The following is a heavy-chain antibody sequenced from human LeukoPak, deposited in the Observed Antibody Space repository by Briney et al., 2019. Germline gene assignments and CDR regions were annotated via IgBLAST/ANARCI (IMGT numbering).Heavy chain of an antibody. Sequence: GGSLRLSCAASGFTFSSYAMSWVRQAPGRGLEWVSGISGSGGSTYYADSVKGRFTISRDNSKNTLYLQMNSLRAGDTAVYYCAKAMGATLFDYWGQGTLVTVSS. CDR1: GFTFSSYA. CDR2: ISGSGGST. J-gene: IGHJ4*02. CDR3: AKAMGATLFDY. V-gene: IGHV3-23*01. D-gene: IGHD1-26*01.